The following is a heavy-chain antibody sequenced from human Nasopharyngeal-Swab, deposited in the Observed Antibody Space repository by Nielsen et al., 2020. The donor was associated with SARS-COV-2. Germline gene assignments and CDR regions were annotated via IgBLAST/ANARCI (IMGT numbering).Heavy chain of an antibody. CDR1: GYTFTSYG. CDR2: ISAYNGNT. D-gene: IGHD3-3*01. J-gene: IGHJ4*02. CDR3: ARDRIFGVVITAVDY. V-gene: IGHV1-18*01. Sequence: ASVKVSCKASGYTFTSYGISWMRQAPGQGLEWMGWISAYNGNTNYAQKLQGRVTMTTDTSTSTAYMELRSLRSDDTAVYYCARDRIFGVVITAVDYWGQGTLVTVSS.